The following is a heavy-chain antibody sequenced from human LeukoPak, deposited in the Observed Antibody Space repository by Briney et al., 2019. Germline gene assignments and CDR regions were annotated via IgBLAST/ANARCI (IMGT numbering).Heavy chain of an antibody. CDR1: GGSINSGSYY. J-gene: IGHJ4*02. CDR2: TYSSGST. Sequence: SETLSLTCTVSGGSINSGSYYWSWIRQPAGKGLEWIGRTYSSGSTNYNPSLKGRVTISVDTSKNQFSLNLSSVTAADTAVYYCARGLGIGEDYFDCWGQGTLVTVSS. D-gene: IGHD3-10*01. CDR3: ARGLGIGEDYFDC. V-gene: IGHV4-61*02.